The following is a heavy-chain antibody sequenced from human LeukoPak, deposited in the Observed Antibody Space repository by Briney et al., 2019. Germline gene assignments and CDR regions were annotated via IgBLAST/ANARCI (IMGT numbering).Heavy chain of an antibody. CDR1: GGSISSNIYY. CDR2: IYYSGST. CDR3: AREVVAARFWFDP. J-gene: IGHJ5*02. Sequence: SSAPLSLTCTVSGGSISSNIYYWGWIRQPPGKGLEWIGSIYYSGSTYYNPSLKSRVIMSVDTSKNQFSLNLISVTAADTAVYYCAREVVAARFWFDPWGQGTLVTVSS. V-gene: IGHV4-39*01. D-gene: IGHD2-15*01.